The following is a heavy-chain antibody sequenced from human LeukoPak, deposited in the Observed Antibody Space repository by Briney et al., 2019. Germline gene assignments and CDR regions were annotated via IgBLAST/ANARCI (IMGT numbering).Heavy chain of an antibody. CDR2: IYNSGST. J-gene: IGHJ6*02. Sequence: SETLSLTCTVSGGSISSYYWSWIRQPPGKGLEGIGCIYNSGSTNYNPSLKSRVTISVDTSKNQVSLKLSSVTAADTAVYYCARFQSSSSWDYYYGLDVWGQGTTVTVSS. V-gene: IGHV4-59*01. CDR3: ARFQSSSSWDYYYGLDV. D-gene: IGHD6-13*01. CDR1: GGSISSYY.